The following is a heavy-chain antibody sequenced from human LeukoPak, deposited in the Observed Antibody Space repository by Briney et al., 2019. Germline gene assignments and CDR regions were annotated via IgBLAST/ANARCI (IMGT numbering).Heavy chain of an antibody. V-gene: IGHV3-48*01. D-gene: IGHD3-9*01. CDR1: EFTFNTYS. CDR3: ARDSDWAFDY. Sequence: GGSLRHSCAASEFTFNTYSMNWVRQAPGRGLEWLSYVKSGNYDIQYADSVTGRFTVSRDSATNSLYLQMNDLKAEDTAVYYCARDSDWAFDYWGQGSLVTVSS. J-gene: IGHJ4*02. CDR2: VKSGNYDI.